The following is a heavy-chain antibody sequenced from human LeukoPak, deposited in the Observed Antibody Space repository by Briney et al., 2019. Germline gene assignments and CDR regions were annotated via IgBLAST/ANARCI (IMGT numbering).Heavy chain of an antibody. Sequence: PGGSLRLSCAVSGFTFSNYAVMWVRQAPGQGLEWVSGVSGSGGSTYYADPVKGRFPISRHTSKNTLYLYMNSLRAEDTAVYSCAKGGGSGSYRNWFDSWGQGTLVTVSS. CDR1: GFTFSNYA. J-gene: IGHJ5*01. CDR2: VSGSGGST. D-gene: IGHD3-10*01. V-gene: IGHV3-23*01. CDR3: AKGGGSGSYRNWFDS.